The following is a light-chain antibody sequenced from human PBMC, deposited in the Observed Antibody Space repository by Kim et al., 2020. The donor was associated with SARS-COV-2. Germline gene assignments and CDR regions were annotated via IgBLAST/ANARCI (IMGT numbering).Light chain of an antibody. CDR2: DVN. CDR3: SSYTSNITWV. Sequence: QSALTQPASVSGSPGQSITISCTGTSSDVGGYNYVSWYQQHPGKAPKLMIYDVNMRPSGVSNRFSGSKSANTASLTISGLQAEDEADYYCSSYTSNITWVFGGGTQLTVL. J-gene: IGLJ3*02. V-gene: IGLV2-14*01. CDR1: SSDVGGYNY.